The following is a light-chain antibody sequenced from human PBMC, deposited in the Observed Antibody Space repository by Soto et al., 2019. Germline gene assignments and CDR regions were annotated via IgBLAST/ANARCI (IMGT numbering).Light chain of an antibody. J-gene: IGLJ1*01. CDR2: DVS. V-gene: IGLV2-14*03. CDR3: SSYTTSNTRQIV. Sequence: QSVLTQPASVSGSPGQSITISCTGTSSDVGGYNYVSWYQHHPGKAPKLMIFDVSNRPSGVSNLFSGSKSGNTASLTISGLQPEGEADYYCSSYTTSNTRQIVFGTGTKVTDL. CDR1: SSDVGGYNY.